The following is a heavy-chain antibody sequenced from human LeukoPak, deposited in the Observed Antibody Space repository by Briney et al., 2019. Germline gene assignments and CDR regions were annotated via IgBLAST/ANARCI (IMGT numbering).Heavy chain of an antibody. Sequence: GGSLRLSCAASGFTFNTYAMTWVRQTPGKGLEWVSGIGGSGSNINYADFVKGRFTISRDNSKNTLYLQMNSLRAEDTAVYHCAKGRGVVVIAGLSDYWGQGTLVTVSS. D-gene: IGHD2-21*01. CDR2: IGGSGSNI. CDR3: AKGRGVVVIAGLSDY. J-gene: IGHJ4*02. CDR1: GFTFNTYA. V-gene: IGHV3-23*01.